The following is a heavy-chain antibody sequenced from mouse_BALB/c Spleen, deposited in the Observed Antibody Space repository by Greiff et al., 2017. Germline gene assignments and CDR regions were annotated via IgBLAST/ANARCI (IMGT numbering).Heavy chain of an antibody. D-gene: IGHD2-1*01. V-gene: IGHV3-2*02. CDR1: GYSITSDYA. CDR3: ARHYYGNWFAY. Sequence: VQLQESGPGLVKPSQSLSLTCTVTGYSITSDYAWNWIRQFPGNKLEWMGYISYSGSTSYNPSLKSRISITRDTSKNQFFLQLNSVTTEDTATYYCARHYYGNWFAYWGQGTLVTVSA. J-gene: IGHJ3*01. CDR2: ISYSGST.